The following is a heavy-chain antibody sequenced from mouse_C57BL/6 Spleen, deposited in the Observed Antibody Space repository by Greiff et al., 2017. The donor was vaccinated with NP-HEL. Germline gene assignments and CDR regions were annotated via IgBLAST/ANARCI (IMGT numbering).Heavy chain of an antibody. CDR3: ARSHYYGSSLWYFYV. D-gene: IGHD1-1*01. CDR2: IYPGSGST. J-gene: IGHJ1*03. Sequence: QVQLQQPGAELVKPGASVKMSCKASGYTFTSYWITWVKQRPGQGLEWIGDIYPGSGSTNYNEKFKSKATLTVDTSSSTAYMQLSSLTSEDSAVYYCARSHYYGSSLWYFYVWGTGTTVTVSS. V-gene: IGHV1-55*01. CDR1: GYTFTSYW.